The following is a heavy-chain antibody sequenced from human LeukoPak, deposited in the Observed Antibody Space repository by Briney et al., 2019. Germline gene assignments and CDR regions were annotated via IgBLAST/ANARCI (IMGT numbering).Heavy chain of an antibody. Sequence: PSETLSLTCTVSGGSISSGGYYWSWIRQPPGKGLEWIGYIYHSGSTYYNPSLKSRVTISVDRSKNQFSLKLSSVTAADTAVYYCARDRGSRVSPGFDLWGRGTLVTVSS. J-gene: IGHJ2*01. D-gene: IGHD2-2*01. CDR1: GGSISSGGYY. CDR3: ARDRGSRVSPGFDL. V-gene: IGHV4-30-2*01. CDR2: IYHSGST.